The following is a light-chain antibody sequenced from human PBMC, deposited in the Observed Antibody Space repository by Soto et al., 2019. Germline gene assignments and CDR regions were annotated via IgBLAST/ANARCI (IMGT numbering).Light chain of an antibody. CDR2: EVF. Sequence: QSALTQPPSASGSPGQSVTISCTGTSNDIGAYNYVSWYQQYPGKAPKLIIYEVFRRPSGVPDRFSGSKSGNTASLTVSGLQTEDEADYYCSSYAGRETGVFGTGTKVTVL. CDR3: SSYAGRETGV. V-gene: IGLV2-8*01. J-gene: IGLJ1*01. CDR1: SNDIGAYNY.